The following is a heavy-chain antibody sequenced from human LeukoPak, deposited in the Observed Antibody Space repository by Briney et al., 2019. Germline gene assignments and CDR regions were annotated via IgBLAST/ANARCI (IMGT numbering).Heavy chain of an antibody. CDR1: GYTFTSYD. J-gene: IGHJ5*02. CDR2: MNPNSGNT. CDR3: ARDYGGNSGWFDP. Sequence: ASVKVSCKASGYTFTSYDVNWVRQAPRQGLEWMGWMNPNSGNTGYPQKFQGRVTITRDTSISTTYLELSSLRSEDTAVYYCARDYGGNSGWFDPWGQGTLVTVSS. V-gene: IGHV1-8*03. D-gene: IGHD4-23*01.